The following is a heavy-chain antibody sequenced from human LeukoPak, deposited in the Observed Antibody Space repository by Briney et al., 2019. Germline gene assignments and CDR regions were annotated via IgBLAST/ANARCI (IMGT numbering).Heavy chain of an antibody. CDR3: ARGFSFYSSSSFDY. CDR2: IIPIFGAA. V-gene: IGHV1-69*05. Sequence: SVKVSCKASGGTFSSYAISWVRQAPGQGLEWLGGIIPIFGAANYAQKFQARVTITTDESTSTAYMELSSLRSEDTAVYYCARGFSFYSSSSFDYWGQGTLVTVSS. J-gene: IGHJ4*02. CDR1: GGTFSSYA. D-gene: IGHD6-6*01.